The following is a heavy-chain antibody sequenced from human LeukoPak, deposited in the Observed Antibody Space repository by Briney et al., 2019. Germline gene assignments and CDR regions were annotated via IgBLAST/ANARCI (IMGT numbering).Heavy chain of an antibody. CDR3: ASRFDFWSGHAFDI. J-gene: IGHJ3*02. CDR2: IYSGGST. Sequence: GGSLRLSCAASGFTVSSNYMSWVRQAPGKGLEWVSVIYSGGSTYYADSVKGRFTISRDNSKNTLYLQMNSLRAEDTAVYYCASRFDFWSGHAFDIWGQGTMVTVSS. V-gene: IGHV3-66*01. D-gene: IGHD3-3*01. CDR1: GFTVSSNY.